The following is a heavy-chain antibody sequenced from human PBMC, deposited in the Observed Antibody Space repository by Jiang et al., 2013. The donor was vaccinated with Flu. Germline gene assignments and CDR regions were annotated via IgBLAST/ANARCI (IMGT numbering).Heavy chain of an antibody. Sequence: LKISCKGSGYTFTSYWIGWVRQMAGKGLEWMGIIYPGDSDTRYSPSFQGQVTISADKSISTAYLQWNSLKGSDTAMYYCARGSIAVAGTGWFDPWGQGTLVTVSS. CDR2: IYPGDSDT. J-gene: IGHJ5*02. D-gene: IGHD6-19*01. V-gene: IGHV5-51*01. CDR1: GYTFTSYW. CDR3: ARGSIAVAGTGWFDP.